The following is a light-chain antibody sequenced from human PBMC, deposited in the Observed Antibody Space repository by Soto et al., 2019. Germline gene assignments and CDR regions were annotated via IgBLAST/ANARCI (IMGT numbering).Light chain of an antibody. Sequence: QSVLTQPPSASGTPGQRVTISCSGSSSNIGSKTVNWYQQLPGTAPKLLIYSNNQRPSGVPDRFSGSKSGTSDSLAISGLQSEDEADYYCAAWDDSLNGVVFGGGTKVTVL. CDR3: AAWDDSLNGVV. CDR2: SNN. V-gene: IGLV1-44*01. J-gene: IGLJ2*01. CDR1: SSNIGSKT.